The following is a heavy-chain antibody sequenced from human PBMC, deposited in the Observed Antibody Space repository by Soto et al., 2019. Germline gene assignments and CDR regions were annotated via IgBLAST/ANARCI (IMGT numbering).Heavy chain of an antibody. CDR3: ARDPWVAAAGTPAEYFQH. J-gene: IGHJ1*01. Sequence: ASVKVSCKASGYTFTSYGISWVRQAPGQGLEWMGWISAYNGNTNYAQKLQGRVTMTTDTSTSTAYMELRSLRSDDTAVYYCARDPWVAAAGTPAEYFQHWGQGTLVTVSS. D-gene: IGHD6-13*01. CDR1: GYTFTSYG. V-gene: IGHV1-18*01. CDR2: ISAYNGNT.